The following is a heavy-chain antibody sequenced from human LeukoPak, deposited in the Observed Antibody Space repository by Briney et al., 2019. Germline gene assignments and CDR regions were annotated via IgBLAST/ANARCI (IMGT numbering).Heavy chain of an antibody. CDR1: GFTFSSYS. D-gene: IGHD3-3*01. CDR3: ARDYGLRFLEWFGAFDI. Sequence: KPGGSLRLSRAASGFTFSSYSMNWVRQAPGKGLEWVSSISSSSSYIYYADSVKGRFTISRDNAKNSLYLQMNSLRAEDTAVYYCARDYGLRFLEWFGAFDIWGQGTMVTVSS. V-gene: IGHV3-21*01. J-gene: IGHJ3*02. CDR2: ISSSSSYI.